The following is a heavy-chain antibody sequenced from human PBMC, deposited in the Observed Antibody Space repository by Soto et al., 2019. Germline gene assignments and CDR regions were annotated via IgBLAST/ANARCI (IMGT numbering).Heavy chain of an antibody. V-gene: IGHV3-23*01. CDR2: IRSNTAVT. CDR1: GFPFYPYV. Sequence: HPGGSQRLSCVASGFPFYPYVMAWVRQAPGKGLEWVAAIRSNTAVTHYADSMRDRFTISRDNSKNTLYLQMNSLRAEDTAVYYCAKDTVTTSFGYYYGMDVWGQGTTVTVSS. D-gene: IGHD4-17*01. CDR3: AKDTVTTSFGYYYGMDV. J-gene: IGHJ6*02.